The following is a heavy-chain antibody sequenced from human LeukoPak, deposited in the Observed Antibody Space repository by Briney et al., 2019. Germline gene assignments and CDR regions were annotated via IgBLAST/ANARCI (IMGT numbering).Heavy chain of an antibody. D-gene: IGHD3-16*01. CDR1: GFTFSSYA. Sequence: GGSLRLSCAASGFTFSSYAMHWVRQAPGKGLEYVSAISSNGGSTYYANSVKGRFTISRDNSKNTLYLQKGSLRAEDMAVYYCARGLRGLGYYYGMDVWGQGTTVTVSS. CDR2: ISSNGGST. V-gene: IGHV3-64*01. J-gene: IGHJ6*02. CDR3: ARGLRGLGYYYGMDV.